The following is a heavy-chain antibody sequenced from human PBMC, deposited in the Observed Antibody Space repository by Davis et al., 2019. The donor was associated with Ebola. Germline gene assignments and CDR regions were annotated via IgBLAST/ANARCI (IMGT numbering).Heavy chain of an antibody. CDR1: GGSISSGGYY. V-gene: IGHV4-30-4*08. J-gene: IGHJ6*04. CDR3: ARAYYGGNSRFDMDV. Sequence: PSETLSLTCTVSGGSISSGGYYWSWIRQHPGKGLEWIGYIYYSGSTYYNPSLKSRVTISVDTSKNQFSLKLSSVTAADTAVYYCARAYYGGNSRFDMDVWGKGTTVTVSS. D-gene: IGHD4-23*01. CDR2: IYYSGST.